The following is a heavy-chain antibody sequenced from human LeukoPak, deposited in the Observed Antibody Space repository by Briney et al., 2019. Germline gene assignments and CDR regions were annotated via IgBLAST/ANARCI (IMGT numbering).Heavy chain of an antibody. CDR1: GYTFTGYY. CDR3: AREWGEAASFDY. CDR2: TNPNSGGT. Sequence: ASVKVSCKASGYTFTGYYMHWVRQAPGQGLEWMGWTNPNSGGTNYAQKFQGRVTMTRDTSISTAYMELSRLRSDDTAVYYCAREWGEAASFDYWGQGTLVTVSS. D-gene: IGHD1-26*01. V-gene: IGHV1-2*02. J-gene: IGHJ4*02.